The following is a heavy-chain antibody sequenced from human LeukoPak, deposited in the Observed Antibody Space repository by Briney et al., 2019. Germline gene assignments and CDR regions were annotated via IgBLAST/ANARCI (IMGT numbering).Heavy chain of an antibody. CDR1: GFTFSSYA. Sequence: GGSLRLSCAASGFTFSSYAMHWVRQAPGKGLEWVAVISYDGSNKYYADSVKGRFTISRDNSKNPLYLQMNSLSAEDTAVYYCARDRCNWNLLPFDYWGQGTLVTVSS. V-gene: IGHV3-30*04. CDR3: ARDRCNWNLLPFDY. D-gene: IGHD1-20*01. CDR2: ISYDGSNK. J-gene: IGHJ4*02.